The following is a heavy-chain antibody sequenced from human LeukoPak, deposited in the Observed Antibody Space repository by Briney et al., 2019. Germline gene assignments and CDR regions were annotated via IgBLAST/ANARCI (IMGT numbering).Heavy chain of an antibody. D-gene: IGHD4-17*01. J-gene: IGHJ4*02. V-gene: IGHV1-69*06. Sequence: GASVKVSCKASGGTISRYAISWVRQAPGQGLEWMGGIIPIFGTANYAQKFQGRVTITADKSTSTAYMELSSLRSEDTAVYYCAREGTYGDYVLDYWGQGTLVTVSS. CDR1: GGTISRYA. CDR2: IIPIFGTA. CDR3: AREGTYGDYVLDY.